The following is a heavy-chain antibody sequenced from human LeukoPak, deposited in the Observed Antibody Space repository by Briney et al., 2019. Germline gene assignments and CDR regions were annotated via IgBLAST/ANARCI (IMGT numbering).Heavy chain of an antibody. J-gene: IGHJ4*02. CDR1: GFTFSSYS. CDR3: ARGRRRDGYNYAY. Sequence: GGSLRLSCAASGFTFSSYSMNWVRQAPGKGLEWVSYISSSSSTIYYADSVKGRFTISRDNAKNSLYLQMNSLRAEDTAVYYCARGRRRDGYNYAYWGQGTLLTVSS. D-gene: IGHD5-24*01. V-gene: IGHV3-48*04. CDR2: ISSSSSTI.